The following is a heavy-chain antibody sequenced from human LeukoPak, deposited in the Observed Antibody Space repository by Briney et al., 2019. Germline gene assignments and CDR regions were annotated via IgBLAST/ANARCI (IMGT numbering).Heavy chain of an antibody. D-gene: IGHD6-19*01. CDR2: IRSKANSYAT. CDR3: TSSGWYEVKAFDI. Sequence: GGSLRLSCEASGFSFSNYWMSWVRQAPGKGLEWVGRIRSKANSYATAYAASVKGRFTISRDDSKNTAYLQMNSQKTEDTAVYYCTSSGWYEVKAFDIWGQGTMVTVSS. CDR1: GFSFSNYW. V-gene: IGHV3-73*01. J-gene: IGHJ3*02.